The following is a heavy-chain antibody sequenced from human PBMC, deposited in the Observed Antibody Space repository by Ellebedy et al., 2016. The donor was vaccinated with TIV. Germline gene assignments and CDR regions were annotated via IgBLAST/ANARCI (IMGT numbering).Heavy chain of an antibody. J-gene: IGHJ4*02. Sequence: MPSETLSLTCAISGDSVSSNSSAWNWISQSPSRGLEWLGRTYYRSKWYNDYAVSVKSRITINPDTSKNQFSLQLNSVTPEDTAVYYCARGRVVLLDYWGQGTLVTVSS. CDR1: GDSVSSNSSA. D-gene: IGHD2-15*01. CDR2: TYYRSKWYN. V-gene: IGHV6-1*01. CDR3: ARGRVVLLDY.